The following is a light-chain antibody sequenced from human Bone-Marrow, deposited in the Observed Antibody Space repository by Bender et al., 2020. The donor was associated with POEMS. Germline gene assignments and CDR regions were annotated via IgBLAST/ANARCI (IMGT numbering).Light chain of an antibody. CDR2: QDT. J-gene: IGLJ2*01. V-gene: IGLV3-1*01. Sequence: SYGLTQPPSVSVSPGHTANITCSGDQLGDRYACWYQQKPGQSPVLVIYQDTERPSGIPERFSGSNSGNTATLAISGTQAMDEADYYCQAWDRVSVVFGGGTKLTVL. CDR1: QLGDRY. CDR3: QAWDRVSVV.